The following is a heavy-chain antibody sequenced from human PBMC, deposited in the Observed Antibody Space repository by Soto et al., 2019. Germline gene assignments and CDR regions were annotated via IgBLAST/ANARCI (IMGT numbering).Heavy chain of an antibody. CDR3: ARDRSTQWEPRGGYYFDY. Sequence: QVQLVQSGAAVKKPGSSVKVSCKASGGTFSSYTISWVRQAPGQGLEWMGRIIPILGIANYAQKFQGRVTITADKSTSTAYMELSSLRSEDTAVYYCARDRSTQWEPRGGYYFDYWGQGTLVTVSS. CDR2: IIPILGIA. CDR1: GGTFSSYT. V-gene: IGHV1-69*08. D-gene: IGHD1-26*01. J-gene: IGHJ4*02.